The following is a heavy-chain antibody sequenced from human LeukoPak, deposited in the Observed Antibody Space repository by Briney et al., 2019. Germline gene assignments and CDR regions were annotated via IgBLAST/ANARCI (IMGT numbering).Heavy chain of an antibody. CDR3: AAHPIVGATTDH. V-gene: IGHV1-58*02. CDR2: IVVGSGNT. J-gene: IGHJ4*02. CDR1: GFTFTSSA. Sequence: PRASVKVSCKASGFTFTSSAMQWVRQARGQRLEWIGWIVVGSGNTNYAQKFQERVTITRDMSTSTAYMELSSLRSEDTAVYYCAAHPIVGATTDHWGQGTLVTVSS. D-gene: IGHD1-26*01.